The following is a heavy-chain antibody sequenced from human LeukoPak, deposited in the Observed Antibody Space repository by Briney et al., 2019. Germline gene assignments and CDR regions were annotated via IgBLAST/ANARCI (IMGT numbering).Heavy chain of an antibody. CDR2: IYYSGST. Sequence: SETLSLTCTVSGGSISSYYWSWIRQHPGKGLEWIGYIYYSGSTYYNPSLKSRVTISVDTSKNQFSLKLSSVTAADTAVYYCARSATVVPAAPYFDYWGQGTLVTVSS. CDR1: GGSISSYY. CDR3: ARSATVVPAAPYFDY. V-gene: IGHV4-59*06. D-gene: IGHD2-2*01. J-gene: IGHJ4*02.